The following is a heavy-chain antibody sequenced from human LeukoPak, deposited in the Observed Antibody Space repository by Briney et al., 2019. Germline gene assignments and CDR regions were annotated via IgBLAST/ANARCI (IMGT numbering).Heavy chain of an antibody. D-gene: IGHD3-10*01. CDR2: VSAYNGNT. Sequence: ASVTVSCKASGYTFISYGISWVRQAPGQGPEWMGWVSAYNGNTSYVQKFQGRVTMTTDTSTRTVYMELRSLRSDDTAVYYCARDLSYGSGIRNFDYWGQGTLVIVSS. CDR3: ARDLSYGSGIRNFDY. J-gene: IGHJ4*02. V-gene: IGHV1-18*01. CDR1: GYTFISYG.